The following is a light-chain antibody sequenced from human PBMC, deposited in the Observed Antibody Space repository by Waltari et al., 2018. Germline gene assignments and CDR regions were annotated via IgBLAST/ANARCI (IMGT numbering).Light chain of an antibody. CDR2: NAS. CDR3: QQYGSSPRT. Sequence: EIVLTQSPGTLSLSPGERATLSCRASQSVSSNYLAWYQQKPGQAPGLLIYNASSRATGISDMFSGSGSGTDFTLTISRLEPEDFAVYYCQQYGSSPRTFGQGTKVEIK. J-gene: IGKJ1*01. V-gene: IGKV3-20*01. CDR1: QSVSSNY.